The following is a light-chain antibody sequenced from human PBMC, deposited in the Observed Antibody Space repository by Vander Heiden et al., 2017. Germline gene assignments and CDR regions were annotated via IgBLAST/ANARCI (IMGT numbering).Light chain of an antibody. CDR1: QSVTSN. CDR2: GAS. V-gene: IGKV3-15*01. CDR3: QQYNNWPLYT. Sequence: ILIPQSPATLPVSPGERATLSCRASQSVTSNLAWYQQKPGQAPRLLIYGASTRATGIPARFSGSGSGTEFTLTISSLQSEDFAVYYCQQYNNWPLYTFGQGTKLEIK. J-gene: IGKJ2*01.